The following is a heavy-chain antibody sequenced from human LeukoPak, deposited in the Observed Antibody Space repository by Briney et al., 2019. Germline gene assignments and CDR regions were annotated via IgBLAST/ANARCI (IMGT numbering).Heavy chain of an antibody. CDR1: GFTFDDYA. J-gene: IGHJ6*02. CDR3: AKDIARSWESSDEWFGEVFLYGMDV. D-gene: IGHD3-10*01. CDR2: INWNSGNI. Sequence: PGGSLRLSCAASGFTFDDYATHWVRQAPGKGLEWVSVINWNSGNIDYADSVKGRFTISRDNARNLLYLQMNSLRAEDTAVYYCAKDIARSWESSDEWFGEVFLYGMDVWGQGTTVTVSS. V-gene: IGHV3-9*01.